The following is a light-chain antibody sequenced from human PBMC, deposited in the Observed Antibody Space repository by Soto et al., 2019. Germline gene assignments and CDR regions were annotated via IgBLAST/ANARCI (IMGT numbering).Light chain of an antibody. V-gene: IGKV3-20*01. J-gene: IGKJ4*01. CDR3: QQYGSSPRT. Sequence: EIVLTQSPDTLSLSPGERATLSCRASQSVSSYLAWYQQKPGQAPRLLIYGASTRATGIPDRFSGSGSGTDFILTISRLEPEDFVVYFCQQYGSSPRTFGGGTKVDIK. CDR1: QSVSSY. CDR2: GAS.